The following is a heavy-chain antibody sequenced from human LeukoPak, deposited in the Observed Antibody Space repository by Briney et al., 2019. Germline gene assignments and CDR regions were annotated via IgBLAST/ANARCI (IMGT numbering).Heavy chain of an antibody. CDR2: IYYSGST. Sequence: KPSETLSLTCTVSGGSISSSSYYWGWIRQPPGKGLEWIGSIYYSGSTYYNPSLKSRVTISVDTSKNQFSLKLSSVTAADTAVYYCAGERVVIAILGWFDPWGQGTLVTVSS. D-gene: IGHD2-21*01. V-gene: IGHV4-39*07. CDR3: AGERVVIAILGWFDP. CDR1: GGSISSSSYY. J-gene: IGHJ5*02.